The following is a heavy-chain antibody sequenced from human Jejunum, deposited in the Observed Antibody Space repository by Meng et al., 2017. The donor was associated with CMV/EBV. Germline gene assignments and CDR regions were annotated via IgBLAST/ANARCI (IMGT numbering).Heavy chain of an antibody. V-gene: IGHV3-30*02. D-gene: IGHD6-19*01. Sequence: TFSTYGMHWVRQAPGKGLEWVAFIRYDGSNKYYADSVKGRFTISRDNSKNTLYLQMSSLRVEDTAVYYCAKSIAVAGNYYYGMDVWGQGTTVTVS. CDR1: TFSTYG. CDR3: AKSIAVAGNYYYGMDV. J-gene: IGHJ6*02. CDR2: IRYDGSNK.